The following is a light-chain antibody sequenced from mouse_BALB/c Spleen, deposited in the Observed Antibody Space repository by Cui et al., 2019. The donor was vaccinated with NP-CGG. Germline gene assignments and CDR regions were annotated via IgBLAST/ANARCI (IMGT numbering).Light chain of an antibody. Sequence: QAVVTQESALTTSPGETVTFTCRSSTRAVTTSNYANWVQEKPDHLFTGLIGGTNNRVPGVPARFSGSLIGDKAALTITGAQTEDEAIYFCALWYSNHWVFGGGTKLTVL. J-gene: IGLJ1*01. V-gene: IGLV1*01. CDR3: ALWYSNHWV. CDR1: TRAVTTSNY. CDR2: GTN.